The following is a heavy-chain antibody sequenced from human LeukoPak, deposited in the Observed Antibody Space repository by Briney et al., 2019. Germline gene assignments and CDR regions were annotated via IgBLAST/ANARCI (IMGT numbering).Heavy chain of an antibody. CDR3: ARDVTGERNVNAFDI. CDR1: GFTFSDYY. CDR2: ISSSGSTI. Sequence: GGSLRLSCAASGFTFSDYYMSWIRQAPGKGLEWVSYISSSGSTIYYADSVKGRFTISRDNAKNSLYLQMNSLRVEDTAVYYCARDVTGERNVNAFDIWGQGTMVTVSS. D-gene: IGHD7-27*01. J-gene: IGHJ3*02. V-gene: IGHV3-11*01.